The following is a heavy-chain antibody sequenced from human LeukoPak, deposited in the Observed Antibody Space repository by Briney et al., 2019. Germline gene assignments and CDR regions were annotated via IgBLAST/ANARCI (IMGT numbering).Heavy chain of an antibody. J-gene: IGHJ4*02. V-gene: IGHV3-30*02. CDR2: IRYDGSNK. Sequence: GGSLRLSCAASGFTFSSYGMHWFRQAPGKGLEWVAFIRYDGSNKYYADSVKGRFTISRDNSKNTLYLQMNSLRAEDTAVYYCAKVGCSSTSCPNTFDYWGQGTLVTVSS. CDR1: GFTFSSYG. D-gene: IGHD2-2*01. CDR3: AKVGCSSTSCPNTFDY.